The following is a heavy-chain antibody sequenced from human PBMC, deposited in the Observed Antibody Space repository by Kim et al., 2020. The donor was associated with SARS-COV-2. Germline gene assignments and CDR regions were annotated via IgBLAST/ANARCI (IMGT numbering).Heavy chain of an antibody. Sequence: GGSLRLSCAASGFTFSSYAISWVRQAPGKGLEWVSAISGSGGSTYYADSVKGRFTISRDNSKNTLYLQMNSLRAEDTAVYYCARSGWFGATARYYFDYWGQGTLVTVSS. CDR3: ARSGWFGATARYYFDY. CDR2: ISGSGGST. V-gene: IGHV3-23*01. CDR1: GFTFSSYA. J-gene: IGHJ4*02. D-gene: IGHD3-10*01.